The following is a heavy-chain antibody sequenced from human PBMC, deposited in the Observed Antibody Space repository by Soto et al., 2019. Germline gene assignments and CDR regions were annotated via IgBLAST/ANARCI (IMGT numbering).Heavy chain of an antibody. CDR3: ARYRIEVVWRGFDF. CDR1: TDSSSFTNSY. Sequence: QLQLQESGPGLVKPSETLSLTCTVSTDSSSFTNSYWGWIRQPPGKGLQWIGSSSYNGGTFYNPSLKGRVVISFETSKNQSALQVTSVTAADTAVYCCARYRIEVVWRGFDFWGQGSPVTVSS. CDR2: SSYNGGT. J-gene: IGHJ4*02. D-gene: IGHD3-10*01. V-gene: IGHV4-39*01.